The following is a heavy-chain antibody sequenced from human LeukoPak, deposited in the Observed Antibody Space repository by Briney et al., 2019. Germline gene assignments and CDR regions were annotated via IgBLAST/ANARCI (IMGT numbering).Heavy chain of an antibody. J-gene: IGHJ5*02. Sequence: PSETLSLTCTVSGGSISSYYWSRIRQPPGKGLEWIGYIYYSGSTNYNPSLKSRVTISVDTSKNQFSLKLSSVTAADTAVYYCARRGGWFDPWGQGTLVTVSS. V-gene: IGHV4-59*12. CDR2: IYYSGST. CDR3: ARRGGWFDP. CDR1: GGSISSYY.